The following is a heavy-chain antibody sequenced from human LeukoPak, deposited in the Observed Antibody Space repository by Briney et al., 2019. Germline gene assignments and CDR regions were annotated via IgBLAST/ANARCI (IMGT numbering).Heavy chain of an antibody. Sequence: GGSLRLSCAASGFTFSIYAMSWVRQAPGKRLEWVSSVTSSSSYVFYADSVKGRFTISRDNAKNSLYLQMNSLTAEDTAVYYCARDPYSGNYGNTYYYYMDVWGKGTTVTISS. J-gene: IGHJ6*03. D-gene: IGHD1-26*01. V-gene: IGHV3-21*06. CDR2: VTSSSSYV. CDR1: GFTFSIYA. CDR3: ARDPYSGNYGNTYYYYMDV.